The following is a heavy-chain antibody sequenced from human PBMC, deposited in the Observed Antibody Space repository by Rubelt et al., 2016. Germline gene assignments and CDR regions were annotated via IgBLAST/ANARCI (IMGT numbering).Heavy chain of an antibody. V-gene: IGHV4-39*07. J-gene: IGHJ5*01. Sequence: TISVDTSKNQFSLKLSSVTAADTAVYYCARTYNWFDSWGQGTLVTVSS. CDR3: ARTYNWFDS.